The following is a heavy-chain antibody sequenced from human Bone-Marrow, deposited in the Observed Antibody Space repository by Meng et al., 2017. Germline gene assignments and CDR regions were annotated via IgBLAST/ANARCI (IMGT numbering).Heavy chain of an antibody. D-gene: IGHD6-19*01. V-gene: IGHV7-4-1*02. Sequence: QGHLGQSWSELKKPWSSVKVSCKASGYTFTSYAMNWVRQTPGQGLEWMGWINTNTGNPTYAQGFTGRFVFSLDTSVSTAYLQISSLKAEDTAVYYCARDPGAIAVAGLEDYWGQGTLVTVSS. CDR1: GYTFTSYA. CDR2: INTNTGNP. CDR3: ARDPGAIAVAGLEDY. J-gene: IGHJ4*02.